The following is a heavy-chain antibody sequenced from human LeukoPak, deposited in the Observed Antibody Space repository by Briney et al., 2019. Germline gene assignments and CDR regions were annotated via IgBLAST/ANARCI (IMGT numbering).Heavy chain of an antibody. D-gene: IGHD6-13*01. J-gene: IGHJ4*02. CDR2: IKQDGSEK. V-gene: IGHV3-7*01. Sequence: PGGSLRLSCEVSGFRFSTYWMTWVRQAPGKGLEWVANIKQDGSEKYYVDSVKGRFTISRDNAKNSLYLQMNSLRAEDTAVYYCARDAVGAAAAGLYYWGQGTLVTVSS. CDR3: ARDAVGAAAAGLYY. CDR1: GFRFSTYW.